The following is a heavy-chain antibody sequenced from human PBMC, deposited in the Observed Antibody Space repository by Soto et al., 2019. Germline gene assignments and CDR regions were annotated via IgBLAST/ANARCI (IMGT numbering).Heavy chain of an antibody. CDR2: ISAYNGNT. Sequence: ASVKVSCKASGYTFNNYGISWVRQAPGQGLEWMGWISAYNGNTKYAQKLQGRVTMTTDTSTSTAYMELRSLRSDDTAVYYCARGVGSGSYYNQYNWFDPWGQGTLVNVSS. CDR3: ARGVGSGSYYNQYNWFDP. V-gene: IGHV1-18*01. CDR1: GYTFNNYG. D-gene: IGHD3-10*01. J-gene: IGHJ5*02.